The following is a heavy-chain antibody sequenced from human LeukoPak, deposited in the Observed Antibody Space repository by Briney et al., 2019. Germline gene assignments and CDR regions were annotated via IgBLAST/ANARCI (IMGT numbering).Heavy chain of an antibody. CDR1: GYTFTSYD. CDR2: MNANSGNT. CDR3: ARGVGGAGRGRYYYYGMDV. V-gene: IGHV1-8*01. Sequence: ASVKVSCKASGYTFTSYDINWVRQATGQGLEWMGWMNANSGNTGYAQKFQGRVTMTRNTSISTAYMELSSLRSEDTAVYYCARGVGGAGRGRYYYYGMDVWGQGTTVTVSS. J-gene: IGHJ6*02.